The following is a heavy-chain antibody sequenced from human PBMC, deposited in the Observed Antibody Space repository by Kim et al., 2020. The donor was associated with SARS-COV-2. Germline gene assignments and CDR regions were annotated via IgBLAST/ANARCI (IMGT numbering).Heavy chain of an antibody. CDR3: AREGIVGATTGMDV. Sequence: YAGSVKGRFTISRDKSKNTLYLQMNSLRAEDTAVYYCAREGIVGATTGMDVWGQGTTVTVSS. J-gene: IGHJ6*02. V-gene: IGHV3-33*01. D-gene: IGHD1-26*01.